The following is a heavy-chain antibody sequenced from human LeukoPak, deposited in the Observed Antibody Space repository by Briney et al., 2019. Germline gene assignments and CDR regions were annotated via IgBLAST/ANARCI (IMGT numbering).Heavy chain of an antibody. CDR3: ARAVVGATVGVFDY. CDR2: INWNGGST. D-gene: IGHD1-26*01. J-gene: IGHJ4*02. V-gene: IGHV3-20*04. Sequence: GGSLRLSCAASGFTFDDYGMSWVRQAPGKGLEWVSGINWNGGSTGYADSVKGRFTISRDNAKNSLYLQMNSLRAEDTALYYCARAVVGATVGVFDYWGQGTPVTVSS. CDR1: GFTFDDYG.